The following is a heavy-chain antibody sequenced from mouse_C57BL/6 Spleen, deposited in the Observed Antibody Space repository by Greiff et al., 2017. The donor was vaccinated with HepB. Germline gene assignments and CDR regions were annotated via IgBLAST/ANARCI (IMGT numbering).Heavy chain of an antibody. CDR3: AREGSSSGRFAY. J-gene: IGHJ3*01. D-gene: IGHD1-1*01. CDR1: GYAFTNYL. V-gene: IGHV1-54*01. CDR2: INPGSGGT. Sequence: QVQLQQSGAELVRPGTSVEVSCKASGYAFTNYLIEWVKQRPGQGLEWIGVINPGSGGTNYNEKFKGKATLTADKSSSTAYMQLSSLTSEDSAVYFCAREGSSSGRFAYWGQGTLVTVSA.